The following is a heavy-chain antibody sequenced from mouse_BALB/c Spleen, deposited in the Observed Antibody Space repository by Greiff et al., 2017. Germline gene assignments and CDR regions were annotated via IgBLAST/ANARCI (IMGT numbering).Heavy chain of an antibody. CDR2: ISTYSGNT. CDR1: GYTFTDYA. Sequence: QVQLKESGPELVRPGVSVKISCKGSGYTFTDYAMHWVKQSHAKSLEWIGVISTYSGNTNYNQKFKGKATMTVDKSSSTAYMELARLTSEDSAIYYCAMITTRYYAMDYWGQGTSVTVSS. J-gene: IGHJ4*01. D-gene: IGHD2-4*01. V-gene: IGHV1-67*01. CDR3: AMITTRYYAMDY.